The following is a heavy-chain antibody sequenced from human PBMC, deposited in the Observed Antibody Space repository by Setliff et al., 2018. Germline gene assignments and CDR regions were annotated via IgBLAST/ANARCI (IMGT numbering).Heavy chain of an antibody. CDR3: ARVYYGSGSYLGAFDI. J-gene: IGHJ3*02. CDR1: GGTFSSYA. CDR2: IIPILGIA. Sequence: ASVKVSCKASGGTFSSYAISWVRQAPGQGLEWMGGIIPILGIANYAQKFQGRVTITADKSTSTAYMELSSLRSEDTAVYYCARVYYGSGSYLGAFDIWGQGTRVTVSS. V-gene: IGHV1-69*10. D-gene: IGHD3-10*01.